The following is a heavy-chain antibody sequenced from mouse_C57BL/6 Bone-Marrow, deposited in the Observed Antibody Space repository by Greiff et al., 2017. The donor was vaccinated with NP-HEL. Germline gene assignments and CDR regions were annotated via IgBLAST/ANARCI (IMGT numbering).Heavy chain of an antibody. V-gene: IGHV7-1*01. CDR2: SRNKANDYTT. CDR1: GFTFSDFY. D-gene: IGHD1-3*01. Sequence: EVKVVESGGGLVQSGRSLRLSCATSGFTFSDFYMEWVRQAPGKGLEWIAASRNKANDYTTEYSASVKGRFIVSRDTSQSILYLQMNALRAEDTAIYYCARDAGYKRFAYWGQGTLVTVSA. CDR3: ARDAGYKRFAY. J-gene: IGHJ3*01.